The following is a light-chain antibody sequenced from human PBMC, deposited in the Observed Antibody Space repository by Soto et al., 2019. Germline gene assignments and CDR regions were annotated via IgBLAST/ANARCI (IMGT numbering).Light chain of an antibody. CDR3: QQFHSFPWT. CDR2: DAS. V-gene: IGKV1-5*01. Sequence: DIQMTQSPSTLSASVGDRVTITCRASQTIHSFLAWYQQKAGKAPKLLIYDASNLESGVPSRFSGSGSETEFTITVSSLQPDDFATLYCQQFHSFPWTFGQGTKEEI. CDR1: QTIHSF. J-gene: IGKJ1*01.